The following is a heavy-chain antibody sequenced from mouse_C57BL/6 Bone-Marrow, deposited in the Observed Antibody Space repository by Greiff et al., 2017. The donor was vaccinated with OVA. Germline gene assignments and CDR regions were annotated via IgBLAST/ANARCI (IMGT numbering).Heavy chain of an antibody. V-gene: IGHV1-50*01. CDR2: IDPSDSYT. CDR3: ASAVFAY. CDR1: GYTFTSYW. Sequence: QVHVKQPGADLVKPGASVKLSCKASGYTFTSYWMQWVKQRPGQGLEWIGEIDPSDSYTNYNQKFKGKATLTVDTSSSTAYMQLSSLTSEDSAVYYCASAVFAYWGQGTLVTVSA. J-gene: IGHJ3*01.